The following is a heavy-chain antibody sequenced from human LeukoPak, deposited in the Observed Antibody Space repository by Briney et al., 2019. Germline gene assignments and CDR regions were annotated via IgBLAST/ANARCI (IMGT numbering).Heavy chain of an antibody. CDR1: GDSFTSYW. D-gene: IGHD2-21*02. V-gene: IGHV5-51*01. J-gene: IGHJ3*02. CDR2: IYPGDSDT. Sequence: GESLKISCKGSGDSFTSYWTGWLRQLPGKGLEGMGTIYPGDSDTTYNPSFQCKVTISDDKYIRTAYLQCSSLKASDTAMYYCARRRYCGGDCYDRAFDIWGQGTMVTVSS. CDR3: ARRRYCGGDCYDRAFDI.